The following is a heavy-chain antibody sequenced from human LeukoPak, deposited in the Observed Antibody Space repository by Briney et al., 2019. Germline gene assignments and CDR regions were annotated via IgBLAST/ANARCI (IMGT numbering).Heavy chain of an antibody. Sequence: PPETLSLTCTVSGGSISSYYWSWIRQPAGKGLEWIGRIYTSGSTNYNPSLKSRVTMSVDTSKNQFSLKLSSVTAADTAVYYCARIMGSGSYTGAFDIWGQGTMVTVSS. V-gene: IGHV4-4*07. CDR2: IYTSGST. CDR3: ARIMGSGSYTGAFDI. D-gene: IGHD1-26*01. CDR1: GGSISSYY. J-gene: IGHJ3*02.